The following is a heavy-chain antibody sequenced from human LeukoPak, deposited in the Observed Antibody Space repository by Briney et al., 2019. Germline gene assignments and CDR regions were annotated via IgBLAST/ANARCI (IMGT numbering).Heavy chain of an antibody. V-gene: IGHV3-48*04. J-gene: IGHJ4*02. CDR1: GFNLSSYS. CDR3: AREGSAADDFDY. CDR2: ISSSSSTI. D-gene: IGHD2-2*01. Sequence: GGSLRLSCAAFGFNLSSYSMKWVRQAPGKGLEWVSYISSSSSTIFYADSVKGRFTISRDNAQNSLYLQMNSLTAEDTAVYYCAREGSAADDFDYWGQGTLVTVSS.